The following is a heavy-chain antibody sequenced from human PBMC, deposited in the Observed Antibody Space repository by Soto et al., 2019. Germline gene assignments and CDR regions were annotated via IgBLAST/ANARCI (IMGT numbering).Heavy chain of an antibody. D-gene: IGHD3-16*01. Sequence: VKVSCKASVYTFTDYGGGWVRLAPGKGLEWMGCFDPEDGKTIYAQKFQGRVTMTEDTSTDTAYMELSSLRSEDTAVYYCASWYDYIWGSYDYWGQGTLVTVSS. CDR2: FDPEDGKT. CDR3: ASWYDYIWGSYDY. CDR1: VYTFTDYG. V-gene: IGHV1-24*01. J-gene: IGHJ4*02.